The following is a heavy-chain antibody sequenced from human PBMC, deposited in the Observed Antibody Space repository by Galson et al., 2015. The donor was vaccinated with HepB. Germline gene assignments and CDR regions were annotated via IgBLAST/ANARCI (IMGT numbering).Heavy chain of an antibody. Sequence: SLRLSCAASGFTFNNFWMTWLRQAPGKGLEWVANINQDGSEKYYVDSLKGRFTISRDNAKNSLYLQMNSLRAEDTAVYYCAYYHYNSGSYAFDHWGQGTLVTVSS. V-gene: IGHV3-7*03. D-gene: IGHD6-19*01. CDR3: AYYHYNSGSYAFDH. CDR1: GFTFNNFW. J-gene: IGHJ4*02. CDR2: INQDGSEK.